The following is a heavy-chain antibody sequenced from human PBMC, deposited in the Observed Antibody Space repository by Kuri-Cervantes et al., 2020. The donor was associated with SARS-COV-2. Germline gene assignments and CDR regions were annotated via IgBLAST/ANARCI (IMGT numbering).Heavy chain of an antibody. CDR1: GFTFSSYA. CDR2: ISYDGSNK. CDR3: AKDGGGEVWSGYIMDV. Sequence: GGSLRLSCAASGFTFSSYAMHWVRQAPGKGLEWVAVISYDGSNKYHADSVKGRFTISRDNSKNTLYLQMNSLRAEDTAVYYCAKDGGGEVWSGYIMDVWGQGTTVTVSS. J-gene: IGHJ6*02. V-gene: IGHV3-30-3*01. D-gene: IGHD3-3*01.